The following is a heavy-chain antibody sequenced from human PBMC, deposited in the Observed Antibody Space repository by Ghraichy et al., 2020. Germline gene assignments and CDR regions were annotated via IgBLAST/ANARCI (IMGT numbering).Heavy chain of an antibody. CDR2: ISYDGSNK. CDR1: GFTFSSYA. D-gene: IGHD3-10*01. Sequence: GGSLRLSCAASGFTFSSYAMHWVRQAPGKGLEWVAVISYDGSNKYYADSVKGRFTISRDNSKNTLYLQMNSLRAEDTAVYYCARGRYYGSGSYYSGAYFDYWGQGTLVTVSS. V-gene: IGHV3-30*04. CDR3: ARGRYYGSGSYYSGAYFDY. J-gene: IGHJ4*02.